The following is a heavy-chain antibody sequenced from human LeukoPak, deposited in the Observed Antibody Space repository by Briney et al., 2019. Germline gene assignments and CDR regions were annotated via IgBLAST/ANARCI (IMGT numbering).Heavy chain of an antibody. D-gene: IGHD6-13*01. CDR3: ATDPRGRAAAGHDGGY. CDR2: ISTSSSTI. V-gene: IGHV3-48*04. J-gene: IGHJ4*02. Sequence: PGGSLRLSCAASGFTFSRYSMTWVRQAPGKGLEWVSFISTSSSTIYYADSVKGRFTISRDNAKNSLYLQMNSLRAEDTAVYYCATDPRGRAAAGHDGGYWGQGTLVTVSS. CDR1: GFTFSRYS.